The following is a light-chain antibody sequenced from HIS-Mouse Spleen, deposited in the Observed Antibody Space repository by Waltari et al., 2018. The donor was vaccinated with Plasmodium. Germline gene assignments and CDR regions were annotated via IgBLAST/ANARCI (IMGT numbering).Light chain of an antibody. CDR3: YSTDSSGNHRV. Sequence: SYELTQPPSVSVSPGQTARITCPGDALPKKYAYLYQKKSGQAPLLVIYEDSKRPPGIPERFSGSSSGTMATLTISGAQVEDEADYYCYSTDSSGNHRVFGGGTKLTVL. CDR1: ALPKKY. CDR2: EDS. J-gene: IGLJ3*02. V-gene: IGLV3-10*01.